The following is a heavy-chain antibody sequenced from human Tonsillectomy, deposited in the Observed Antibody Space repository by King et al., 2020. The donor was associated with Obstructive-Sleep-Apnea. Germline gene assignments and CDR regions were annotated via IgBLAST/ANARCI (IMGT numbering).Heavy chain of an antibody. V-gene: IGHV3-21*01. CDR3: ARGVGHSIAAAGIFDY. CDR1: GFTFSSYS. CDR2: ISSSSSYI. J-gene: IGHJ4*02. D-gene: IGHD6-13*01. Sequence: VQLVESGGGLVKPGGSLRLSCAASGFTFSSYSMNWVRQAPGKGLEWVSSISSSSSYIYYADSVKGRFTISRDNAKNSLYLQMNSLRAEDTAVYYCARGVGHSIAAAGIFDYWGQGTLVTVSS.